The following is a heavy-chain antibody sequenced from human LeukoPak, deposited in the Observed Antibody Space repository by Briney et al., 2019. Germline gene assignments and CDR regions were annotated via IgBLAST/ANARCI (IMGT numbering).Heavy chain of an antibody. V-gene: IGHV1-2*07. J-gene: IGHJ5*02. CDR1: GYTFTSYY. D-gene: IGHD5-18*01. Sequence: ASVKVSCKASGYTFTSYYMHWVRQAPGQGLEWMGWINPHSGGTNYAHKFQGRVTMTRDTSISTAYMELSSLRSDDTAVYYCAREGGSSYGYAYHWGQGTLVTVSS. CDR2: INPHSGGT. CDR3: AREGGSSYGYAYH.